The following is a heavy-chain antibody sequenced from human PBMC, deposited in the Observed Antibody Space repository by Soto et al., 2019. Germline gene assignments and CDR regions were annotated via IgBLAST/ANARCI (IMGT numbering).Heavy chain of an antibody. CDR2: IHHSGRT. V-gene: IGHV4-31*11. D-gene: IGHD3-22*01. CDR3: ASVPRLTKIVVVITEGDGAFDV. J-gene: IGHJ3*01. Sequence: PSETLSLTCAVFGDSINSGDYYWTWIRQHAGKGLEWIGHIHHSGRTHYNPSLMSRVDITLDTTKNQLSLTLTSVTAADTAVYDCASVPRLTKIVVVITEGDGAFDVWGQGTMVTVSS. CDR1: GDSINSGDYY.